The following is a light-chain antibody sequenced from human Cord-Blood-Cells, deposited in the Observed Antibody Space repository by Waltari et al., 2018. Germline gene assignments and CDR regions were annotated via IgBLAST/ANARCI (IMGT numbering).Light chain of an antibody. Sequence: EIVLTQSPGTLSLSPGERATLSCRASQSVSSSYLAWYQQKPGQAPRLIIYGSSSRATGIPDRFSGSWSGTDFTLTISMLEHEDFAVYYCQQYGSSPLTFGGGTKVEIK. CDR1: QSVSSSY. V-gene: IGKV3-20*01. CDR2: GSS. J-gene: IGKJ4*01. CDR3: QQYGSSPLT.